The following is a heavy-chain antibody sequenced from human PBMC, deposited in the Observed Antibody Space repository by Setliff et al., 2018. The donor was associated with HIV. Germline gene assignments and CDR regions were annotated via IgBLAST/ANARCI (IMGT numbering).Heavy chain of an antibody. Sequence: ASVKVSCKASGVTFTSYTISWLRQAPGQALEWMGWISTDNHKTNYAQRLQDRVKMTSDTSTTTAYMELMSLRSDDTAIYYCARDAKYSESHLGWFDFWGQGTLVTVSS. CDR2: ISTDNHKT. V-gene: IGHV1-18*01. CDR1: GVTFTSYT. D-gene: IGHD5-12*01. CDR3: ARDAKYSESHLGWFDF. J-gene: IGHJ5*01.